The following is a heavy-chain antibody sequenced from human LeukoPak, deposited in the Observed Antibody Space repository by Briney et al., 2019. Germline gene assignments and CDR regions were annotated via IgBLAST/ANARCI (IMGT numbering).Heavy chain of an antibody. D-gene: IGHD3-22*01. CDR2: TYYRSKWYN. CDR1: GDSVSSNSAA. CDR3: ARDTYYYDSSGYYDY. J-gene: IGHJ4*02. V-gene: IGHV6-1*01. Sequence: SQTLSLTCAISGDSVSSNSAAWNWIRQSPSRGLEWLGRTYYRSKWYNDYAVSVKSRITINPDTSKNQFSLQLNSAAPEDTAVYYCARDTYYYDSSGYYDYWGQGTLVTVSS.